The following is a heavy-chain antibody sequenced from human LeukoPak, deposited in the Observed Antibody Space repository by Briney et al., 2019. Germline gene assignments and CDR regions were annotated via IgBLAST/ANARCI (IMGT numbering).Heavy chain of an antibody. D-gene: IGHD2-2*01. CDR3: ARGPGASVDF. J-gene: IGHJ4*02. CDR2: INHSGSP. Sequence: SETLSLTCAVYGGPIRGYYWSWIRQPPGKGLEWIGEINHSGSPNYNPSLESRVTISEDTSKNHFSLMLRSVTAADTAVYYCARGPGASVDFWGQGTLVTVSS. CDR1: GGPIRGYY. V-gene: IGHV4-34*01.